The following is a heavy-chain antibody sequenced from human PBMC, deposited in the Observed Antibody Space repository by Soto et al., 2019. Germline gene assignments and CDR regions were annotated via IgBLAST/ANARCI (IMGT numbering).Heavy chain of an antibody. V-gene: IGHV5-10-1*01. Sequence: GESLKISCNGSGYSFTSYWISWVRQMPGKGLEWMGRIDPSDSYTNYGPSFQGHVTISADKSISTAYLQWSSLKASDTAMYYCSRNSGVVVAAVYGMDVWGQGTTVTVYS. CDR2: IDPSDSYT. D-gene: IGHD2-15*01. CDR1: GYSFTSYW. J-gene: IGHJ6*02. CDR3: SRNSGVVVAAVYGMDV.